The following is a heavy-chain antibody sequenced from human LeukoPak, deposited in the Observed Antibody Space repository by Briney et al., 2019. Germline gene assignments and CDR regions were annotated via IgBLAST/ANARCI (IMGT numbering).Heavy chain of an antibody. CDR3: AKGAGGSGSYYPYY. CDR2: IYPGDCDT. D-gene: IGHD3-10*01. CDR1: EYSFTSYW. Sequence: GESLKISCKGSEYSFTSYWSAWVRQMPGKGLEWMGIIYPGDCDTRYSPSFQGQVTFSADKYISTAYLQWSSLKASDTDMYYCAKGAGGSGSYYPYYWGQGTLVIVSS. J-gene: IGHJ4*02. V-gene: IGHV5-51*01.